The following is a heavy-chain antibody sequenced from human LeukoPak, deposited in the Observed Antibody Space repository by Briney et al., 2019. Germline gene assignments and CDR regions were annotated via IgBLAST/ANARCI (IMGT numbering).Heavy chain of an antibody. V-gene: IGHV3-74*01. J-gene: IGHJ4*02. CDR3: SRSAYYDGSGNYYDY. CDR1: GFTFGDHI. D-gene: IGHD3-22*01. CDR2: ISDGGSTT. Sequence: PGGSLGLSCAASGFTFGDHIMNWVRQAPGKGLVWVSRISDGGSTTTYADSVKGRFTISRDNAKNTLYLQMNGLRAEDTAVYYCSRSAYYDGSGNYYDYWGQGTLVTVSS.